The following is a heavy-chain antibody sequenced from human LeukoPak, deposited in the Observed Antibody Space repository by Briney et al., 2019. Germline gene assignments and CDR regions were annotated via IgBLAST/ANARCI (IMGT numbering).Heavy chain of an antibody. J-gene: IGHJ4*02. V-gene: IGHV3-21*01. Sequence: PGRSLTLARAAYTLTLSSSYMNCDRQAEGKGLEWVSSIRSSSSYLNYANSVKGRFTISTDKHKKPPYLQMNSLRAEDTSVYYCARDLDWETYWGQGTLVTVSS. CDR3: ARDLDWETY. CDR1: TLTLSSSY. D-gene: IGHD3-9*01. CDR2: IRSSSSYL.